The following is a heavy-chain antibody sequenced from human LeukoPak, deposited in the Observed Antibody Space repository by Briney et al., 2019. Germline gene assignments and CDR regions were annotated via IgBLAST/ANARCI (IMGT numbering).Heavy chain of an antibody. D-gene: IGHD2-21*02. CDR1: GGSIGSYY. CDR2: IYYSGST. Sequence: SETLSLTCTVSGGSIGSYYWSWIRQPPGKGLEWLGYIYYSGSTNYNPSLKSRVTISVDTSKNQFSLKLSSVTAADTAVYYCARVAYCGGDCYWYFDYWGQGTLVTVSS. V-gene: IGHV4-59*08. CDR3: ARVAYCGGDCYWYFDY. J-gene: IGHJ4*02.